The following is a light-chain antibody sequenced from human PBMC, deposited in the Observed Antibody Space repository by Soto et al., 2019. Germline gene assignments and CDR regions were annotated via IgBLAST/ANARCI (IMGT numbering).Light chain of an antibody. V-gene: IGKV1-39*01. J-gene: IGKJ2*01. Sequence: DIQMTQSPSSLSASVGDRVTISCRASQNVDSHLTWLQQKPGQAPSLLVYRGFTLQTGVPSRFSAGSSGTAFTLTIGNVHPEDFATYFCQQTFSTPYSFGLGTKLEI. CDR2: RGF. CDR3: QQTFSTPYS. CDR1: QNVDSH.